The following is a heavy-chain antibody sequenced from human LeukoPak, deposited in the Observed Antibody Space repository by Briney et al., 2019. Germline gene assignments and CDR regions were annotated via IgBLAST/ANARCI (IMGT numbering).Heavy chain of an antibody. D-gene: IGHD4-11*01. CDR1: GCIFTDNY. CDR2: INPKTGAT. V-gene: IGHV1-2*02. J-gene: IGHJ4*02. CDR3: ARDLTANIDSSY. Sequence: ASVKVSCKASGCIFTDNYMHWVRQTPGQGLEWIAWINPKTGATAYAQRFQGRITVTSDTSINTAYMDLSSLTSDDTAVFYCARDLTANIDSSYWGQGTLVTVSS.